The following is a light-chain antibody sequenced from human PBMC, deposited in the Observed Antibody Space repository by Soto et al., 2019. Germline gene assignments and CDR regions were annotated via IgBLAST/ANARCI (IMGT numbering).Light chain of an antibody. Sequence: EFVLTQSPGTLSLSPGERATLSCRASQTVRNNYLAWYQQKPGQAPRLLIYDASNRATGIPARFSGSGSGTDFTLTISSLESEDFAVYYCQQRGSWPLTFGGGTKVDIK. V-gene: IGKV3-11*01. J-gene: IGKJ4*01. CDR2: DAS. CDR3: QQRGSWPLT. CDR1: QTVRNNY.